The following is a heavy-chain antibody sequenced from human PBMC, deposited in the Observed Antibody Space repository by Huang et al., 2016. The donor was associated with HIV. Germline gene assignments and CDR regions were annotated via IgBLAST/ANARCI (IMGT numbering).Heavy chain of an antibody. J-gene: IGHJ4*02. CDR3: AKESRWYSDLDN. CDR1: GFTFNNFG. D-gene: IGHD2-15*01. CDR2: ISYDGSSG. V-gene: IGHV3-30*18. Sequence: QVQLVESGGGVVQPGRSLRLSCVASGFTFNNFGMHWVRQAPGKGLEWVAVISYDGSSGCYSESVKGRFTISRDNPMDTPYLQMNSLRPDDTAVYYCAKESRWYSDLDNWGQGTLVTVSS.